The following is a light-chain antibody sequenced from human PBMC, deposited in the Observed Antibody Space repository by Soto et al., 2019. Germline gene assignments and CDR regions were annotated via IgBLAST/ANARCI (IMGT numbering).Light chain of an antibody. Sequence: DIQFTQAPAFLSASVGDRVTITCRASQGISSYLAWYQQKPGKAPKLLIYAASTLQSGVPSKFSGSGSGTEFTLTISSLQPEDFATYYCQQLNGYPFTFGPGTKVDIK. CDR2: AAS. CDR3: QQLNGYPFT. J-gene: IGKJ3*01. CDR1: QGISSY. V-gene: IGKV1-9*01.